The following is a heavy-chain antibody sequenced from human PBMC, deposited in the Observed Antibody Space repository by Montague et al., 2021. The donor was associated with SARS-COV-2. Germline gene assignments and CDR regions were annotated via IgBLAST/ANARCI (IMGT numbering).Heavy chain of an antibody. Sequence: SETLSLTCTVSGGSISSSSYYWGWIRQPPGKGLEWIGSIYYSGSTYYNPSLKSRVTISVDTSKNQFSLKLSSVTAADTAVYYCASERIYGSGGYYNPFLPVGYWGQGTLVTVSS. D-gene: IGHD3-10*01. CDR2: IYYSGST. V-gene: IGHV4-39*01. CDR1: GGSISSSSYY. J-gene: IGHJ4*02. CDR3: ASERIYGSGGYYNPFLPVGY.